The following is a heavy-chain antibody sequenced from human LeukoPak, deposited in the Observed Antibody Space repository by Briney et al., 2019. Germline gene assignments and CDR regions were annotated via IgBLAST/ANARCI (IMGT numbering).Heavy chain of an antibody. CDR1: GATFSSYA. J-gene: IGHJ4*02. CDR3: ARMGVGWLRYNYFDY. D-gene: IGHD5-12*01. CDR2: IILIFGTA. V-gene: IGHV1-69*06. Sequence: SVKVPCKASGATFSSYAISWVRQAPGQGLELKGGIILIFGTANYAQKFQGRVTITADKPTSTAYMELSSLRSEDTAVYYCARMGVGWLRYNYFDYWGQGTLVTVSS.